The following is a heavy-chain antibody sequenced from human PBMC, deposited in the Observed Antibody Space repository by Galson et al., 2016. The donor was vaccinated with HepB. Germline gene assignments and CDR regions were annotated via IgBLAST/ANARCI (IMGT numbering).Heavy chain of an antibody. V-gene: IGHV3-74*01. CDR3: ARSYVPGSDRKNYYMDV. CDR1: GFTFSSYW. CDR2: VNSDGSGT. J-gene: IGHJ6*03. D-gene: IGHD3-16*01. Sequence: SLRLSCAASGFTFSSYWMHWVRQAPGKGLVWVSRVNSDGSGTGYADSVKGRFTISRDNAKNMLFLQMNSLKVEDTAVYYCARSYVPGSDRKNYYMDVWGRGTTVTGSS.